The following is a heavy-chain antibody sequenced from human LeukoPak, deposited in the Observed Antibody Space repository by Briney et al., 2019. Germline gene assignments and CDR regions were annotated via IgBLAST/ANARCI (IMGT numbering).Heavy chain of an antibody. J-gene: IGHJ3*02. CDR3: ARDSFGVNAFSI. CDR1: GGSISSYY. Sequence: SETLSLTCTVSGGSISSYYWSWIRQPAGKGLEWIGRISATGSPNYNTSPTSRISMSFDTSKNQISLMLTSVTAADTAVYYCARDSFGVNAFSIWGQGTVVTVSS. D-gene: IGHD3-10*01. CDR2: ISATGSP. V-gene: IGHV4-4*07.